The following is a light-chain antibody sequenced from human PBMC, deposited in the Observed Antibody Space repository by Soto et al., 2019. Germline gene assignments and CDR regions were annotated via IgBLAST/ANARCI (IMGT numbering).Light chain of an antibody. Sequence: QSVLTQPPSVSGAPGQRVTISCTGSSSNIGAGYDVHWYQQLPGTAPKLLIYVNTNRPSGVPDRFSGSKSGTSASLAITGLQAEDVADYYCQSYDNSLSGSEVFGGGTKLTVL. CDR3: QSYDNSLSGSEV. J-gene: IGLJ3*02. CDR2: VNT. CDR1: SSNIGAGYD. V-gene: IGLV1-40*01.